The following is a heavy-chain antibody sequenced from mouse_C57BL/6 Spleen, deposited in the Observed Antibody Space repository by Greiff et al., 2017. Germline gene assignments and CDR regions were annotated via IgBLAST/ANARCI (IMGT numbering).Heavy chain of an antibody. CDR1: GYTFTSYW. V-gene: IGHV1-59*01. D-gene: IGHD1-1*01. J-gene: IGHJ2*01. Sequence: QVQLQQPGAELVRPGTSVKLSCKASGYTFTSYWMHWVKQRPGQGLEWIGVIDPSDSYTNYNQKFKGKATLTVDTSSSTAYMQLSSLTSEDSAVYYCVRGRYYGSPADYFDYWGQGTTLTVSS. CDR2: IDPSDSYT. CDR3: VRGRYYGSPADYFDY.